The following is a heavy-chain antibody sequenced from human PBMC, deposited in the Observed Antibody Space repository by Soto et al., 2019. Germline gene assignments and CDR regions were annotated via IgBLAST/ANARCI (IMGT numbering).Heavy chain of an antibody. CDR1: GFTFSSYA. J-gene: IGHJ4*02. D-gene: IGHD5-18*01. Sequence: GGSLRLSCAASGFTFSSYAMSWVRQAAGKGLEWVSAISGCGGRTYYANSGTGRFTLSRDNSKIALYLQMTSLRAEYTGVYYCAKDSSYGSAVSLFDYWGQGTLVTVSS. CDR3: AKDSSYGSAVSLFDY. V-gene: IGHV3-23*01. CDR2: ISGCGGRT.